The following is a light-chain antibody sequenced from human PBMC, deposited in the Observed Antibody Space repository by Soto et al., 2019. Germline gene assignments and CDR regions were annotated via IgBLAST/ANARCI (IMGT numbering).Light chain of an antibody. Sequence: DIQMTQSPSTLSAAVGDRVTITCRASQSLSGWLAWYQQRPGKDPKMLIHKASTLAVGVPSRFSGSDSGTEFTLTISSVQTADFATYFCLQYKIYPLSFGGGTKVEIK. CDR1: QSLSGW. CDR2: KAS. CDR3: LQYKIYPLS. J-gene: IGKJ4*01. V-gene: IGKV1-5*03.